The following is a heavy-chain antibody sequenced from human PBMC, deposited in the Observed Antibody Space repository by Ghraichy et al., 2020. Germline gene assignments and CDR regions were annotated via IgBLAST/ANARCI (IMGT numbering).Heavy chain of an antibody. J-gene: IGHJ4*02. Sequence: GGSLRLSCAASGFTFTDYAMYWVRQAPGKGLEWVSSITYSGGSTYYADSVKCRFTISRDNSKNTLYLQMNSLRAEDTALYYCAKGSRLWFGPFDYWGQGTLVTDSS. D-gene: IGHD3-10*01. V-gene: IGHV3-23*01. CDR2: ITYSGGST. CDR1: GFTFTDYA. CDR3: AKGSRLWFGPFDY.